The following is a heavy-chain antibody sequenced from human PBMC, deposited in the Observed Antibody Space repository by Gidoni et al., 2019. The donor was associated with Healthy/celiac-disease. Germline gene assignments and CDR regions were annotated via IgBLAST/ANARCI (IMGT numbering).Heavy chain of an antibody. J-gene: IGHJ6*02. D-gene: IGHD6-6*01. V-gene: IGHV3-11*01. CDR3: ARDLAARNYYYYYGMDV. CDR2: IISSGSTI. CDR1: GFPLSASY. Sequence: QVQLVESGGGLVKPGGSRGRSCAASGFPLSASYMSWIGQAPGKGLEWVSYIISSGSTIYYADSVKGRFTISRDNAKNSLYLQMNSLRAEDTAVYYCARDLAARNYYYYYGMDVWGQGTTVTVSS.